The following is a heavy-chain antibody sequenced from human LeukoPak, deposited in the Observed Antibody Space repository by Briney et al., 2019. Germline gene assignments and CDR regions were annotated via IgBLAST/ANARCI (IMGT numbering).Heavy chain of an antibody. CDR2: ISGSSSAI. CDR1: GFTFSWFS. V-gene: IGHV3-48*04. Sequence: GGSLRLSCAASGFTFSWFSMNWVRQAPGKGLEWVSYISGSSSAIDYADSVKGRFTISRDNAKNSLYLQMNSLRAEDTAVYYCARDLGDYVGYDAFDIWGQGTMVTVSS. D-gene: IGHD4-17*01. J-gene: IGHJ3*02. CDR3: ARDLGDYVGYDAFDI.